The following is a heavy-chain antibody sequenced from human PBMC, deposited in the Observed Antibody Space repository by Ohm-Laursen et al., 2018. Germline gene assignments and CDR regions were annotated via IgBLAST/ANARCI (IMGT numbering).Heavy chain of an antibody. CDR1: GFIFSNYG. J-gene: IGHJ5*02. Sequence: SLRLSCAASGFIFSNYGMHWVRQAPGKGLEWVTIIWYDGSNKYYADSVKGRFTISRDNSKNTVYLQMNSLRVEDTALYYCVRGGLTAAGIDHWGQGTLVTVSS. CDR2: IWYDGSNK. D-gene: IGHD1-1*01. CDR3: VRGGLTAAGIDH. V-gene: IGHV3-33*01.